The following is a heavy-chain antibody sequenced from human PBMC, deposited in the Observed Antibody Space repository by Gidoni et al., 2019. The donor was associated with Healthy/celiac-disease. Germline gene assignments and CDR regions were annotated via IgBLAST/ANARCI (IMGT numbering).Heavy chain of an antibody. CDR2: ISASNGNT. CDR3: ARGNGLRLGELPDY. CDR1: GYTFTSYG. J-gene: IGHJ4*02. D-gene: IGHD3-16*01. Sequence: QVQLVQSGAEVKKPRASVTVSCTASGYTFTSYGISWVRQAPGQGLEWMGWISASNGNTNYAQKLQGRVTMTTETSTSTAYMELRSLRSDDTAVYYCARGNGLRLGELPDYWGQGTLVTVSS. V-gene: IGHV1-18*01.